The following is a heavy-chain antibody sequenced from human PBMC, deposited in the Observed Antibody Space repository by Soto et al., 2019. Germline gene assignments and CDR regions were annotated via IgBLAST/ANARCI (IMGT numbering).Heavy chain of an antibody. CDR2: IWYDGSNK. CDR1: GFTFSSYG. V-gene: IGHV3-33*01. CDR3: ARDLGSSSPYGGYYYYYGMDV. Sequence: GGSLRLSCAASGFTFSSYGMHWVRQAPGKGLEWVAVIWYDGSNKYYADSVKGRFTISRDNSKNTLYLQMNSLRAEDTAVYYCARDLGSSSPYGGYYYYYGMDVWGQGTTVTVSS. J-gene: IGHJ6*02. D-gene: IGHD2-15*01.